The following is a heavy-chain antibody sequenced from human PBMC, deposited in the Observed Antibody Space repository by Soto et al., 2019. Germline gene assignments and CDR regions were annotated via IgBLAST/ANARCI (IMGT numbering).Heavy chain of an antibody. CDR3: AKGFCSSAKCYTYSYMDV. D-gene: IGHD2-2*02. V-gene: IGHV3-9*01. J-gene: IGHJ6*03. CDR2: VSWNSGTM. Sequence: EVQLVESGGGLVQPGRSLRLSCAASGFSFDGYAMHWVRQVPGKGLEWVSGVSWNSGTMGYGDSVQGRFTISRDNDTHSLYLQMNSLRADDTAMYYCAKGFCSSAKCYTYSYMDVWGKGTTVTVSS. CDR1: GFSFDGYA.